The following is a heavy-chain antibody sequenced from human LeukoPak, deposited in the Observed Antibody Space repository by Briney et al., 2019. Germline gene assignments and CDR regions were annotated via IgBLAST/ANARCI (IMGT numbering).Heavy chain of an antibody. V-gene: IGHV3-7*01. D-gene: IGHD6-13*01. CDR2: IKQDGSEK. Sequence: GGTLRLSCAASGFTFSSYWMSWVRQAPGKGLEWVANIKQDGSEKYYVDSVKGRFTISRDNAKNSLYLQMNSLRAEDTAVYYCARDFRGVAAAEPYNWFDPWGQGTPVTVSS. J-gene: IGHJ5*02. CDR1: GFTFSSYW. CDR3: ARDFRGVAAAEPYNWFDP.